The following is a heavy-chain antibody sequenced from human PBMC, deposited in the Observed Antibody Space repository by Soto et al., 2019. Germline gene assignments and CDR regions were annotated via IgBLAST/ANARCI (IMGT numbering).Heavy chain of an antibody. Sequence: QVQLVQSGAEVKKPGASVKVSCKASGYTFISNDINWVRQATGQGLEWMGWMNPNNGNTGYAQKFQGRVTMTSETSISTAYMELSSLRPEDTAIYYCARGKDDGTYYTFGDFWGQGTLVTVSS. V-gene: IGHV1-8*01. D-gene: IGHD3-16*01. CDR2: MNPNNGNT. CDR1: GYTFISND. CDR3: ARGKDDGTYYTFGDF. J-gene: IGHJ4*02.